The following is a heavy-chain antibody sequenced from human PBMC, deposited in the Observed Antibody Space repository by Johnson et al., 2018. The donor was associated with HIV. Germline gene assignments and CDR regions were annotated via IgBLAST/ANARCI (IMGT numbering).Heavy chain of an antibody. V-gene: IGHV3-30-3*01. Sequence: QVQLVEFGGGVVQPGRSLRLSCAASGFTFSSYAMHWVRQAPGKGLEWVAVISYDGSNKYYADSVKGRFTISRDNSKNTLYLQMNRLRAQDTAVYYCARDWEGYAFDIWGQGTMVTVSS. CDR2: ISYDGSNK. CDR3: ARDWEGYAFDI. J-gene: IGHJ3*02. CDR1: GFTFSSYA. D-gene: IGHD1-26*01.